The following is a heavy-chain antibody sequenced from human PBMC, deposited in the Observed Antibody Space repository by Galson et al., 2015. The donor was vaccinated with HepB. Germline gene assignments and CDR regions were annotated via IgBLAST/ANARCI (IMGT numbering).Heavy chain of an antibody. Sequence: SETLSLTCTVSGGSINTYYWSWIRQSPGKGLEWVGYIYYTGSTNYNPSLKSRVTISVDTSKNQFYLKLTSVIAADTAVYYCARSWSRDGYYYYGMDVWGQGTTVTVSS. J-gene: IGHJ6*02. CDR2: IYYTGST. V-gene: IGHV4-59*01. CDR1: GGSINTYY. CDR3: ARSWSRDGYYYYGMDV. D-gene: IGHD5-24*01.